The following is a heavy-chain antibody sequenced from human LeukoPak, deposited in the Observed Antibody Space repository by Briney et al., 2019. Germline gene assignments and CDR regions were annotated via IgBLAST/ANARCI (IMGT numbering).Heavy chain of an antibody. V-gene: IGHV3-23*01. D-gene: IGHD2-2*01. CDR2: ITDSGVST. CDR3: AKHCSSASCYRIDY. CDR1: GFTFSNYA. Sequence: GGSLRLSCAASGFTFSNYAMSWVRQAPGKGLEWVSAITDSGVSTFYTDSVKGRLTISRDNSKNTLYLQMNSLRAEDTAIYYCAKHCSSASCYRIDYWGQETLVTVSS. J-gene: IGHJ4*02.